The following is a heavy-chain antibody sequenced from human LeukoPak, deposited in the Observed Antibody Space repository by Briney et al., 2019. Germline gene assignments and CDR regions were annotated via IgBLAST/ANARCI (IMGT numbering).Heavy chain of an antibody. D-gene: IGHD2-2*01. V-gene: IGHV3-23*01. Sequence: TGGSLRLSCAASGFTFSSYAMSWVRQAPGKGLEWVSAISGSGGSTYYADSVKGRFTISRDNSKNTLYLQMNSLRAEDTAVYYCAKDGRYCSSTSCYAGLDYWGQGTLVTVSS. CDR2: ISGSGGST. J-gene: IGHJ4*02. CDR3: AKDGRYCSSTSCYAGLDY. CDR1: GFTFSSYA.